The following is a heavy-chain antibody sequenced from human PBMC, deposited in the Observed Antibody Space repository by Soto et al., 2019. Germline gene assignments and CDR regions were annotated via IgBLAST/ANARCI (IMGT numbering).Heavy chain of an antibody. CDR3: ARQCPTNYGDYESWFDP. J-gene: IGHJ5*02. V-gene: IGHV1-69*01. CDR2: IIPIFGTA. D-gene: IGHD4-17*01. Sequence: QVQLVQSGAEVKKPGSSVKVSCKASGGTFSSYAISWVRQAPGQGLEWMGGIIPIFGTANYAQKFQGRVTITADESTSTAYMELSSLRSEDTAVYYCARQCPTNYGDYESWFDPWGQGTLITVSS. CDR1: GGTFSSYA.